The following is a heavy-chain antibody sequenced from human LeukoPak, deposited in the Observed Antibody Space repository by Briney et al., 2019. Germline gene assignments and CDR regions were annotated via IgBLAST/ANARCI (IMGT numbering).Heavy chain of an antibody. D-gene: IGHD6-6*01. Sequence: GGSLRLSCAASGFTFSSYSMNWVRQAPGKGLEWVSYISSSSSTIYYADSVKGRFTISRDNAKNSLYLQMNSLGAEDRAVYYCGRSIAARLAVWDFDYWGQGTLVTVSS. J-gene: IGHJ4*02. CDR2: ISSSSSTI. CDR1: GFTFSSYS. CDR3: GRSIAARLAVWDFDY. V-gene: IGHV3-48*01.